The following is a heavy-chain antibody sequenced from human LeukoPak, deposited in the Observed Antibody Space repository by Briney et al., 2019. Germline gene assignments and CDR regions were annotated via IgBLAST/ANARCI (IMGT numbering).Heavy chain of an antibody. CDR2: IYYSGST. V-gene: IGHV4-61*01. CDR1: GGSVSSGSFY. Sequence: SETLSLTCTVSGGSVSSGSFYWSWIRQPPGKGLEWIGYIYYSGSTNYNPSLKSRVTISVDTSKNQFSLKVTSVTAADTAVYYCARETAASDAFDIWGQGTMVTVPS. D-gene: IGHD2-21*02. J-gene: IGHJ3*02. CDR3: ARETAASDAFDI.